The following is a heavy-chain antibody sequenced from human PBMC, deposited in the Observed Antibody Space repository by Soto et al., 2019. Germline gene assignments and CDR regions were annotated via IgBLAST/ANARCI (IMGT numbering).Heavy chain of an antibody. CDR1: GFTFSSYG. Sequence: QVQLVESGGGVVQPGRSLRLSCAASGFTFSSYGMHWVRQAPGKGLEWVAVISYDGSNKYYADSVKGRFTIYRDNSKNTLYLQMNSLRAEDTAVYYCAKDGVCSYGDSTLAPDFDYWGQGTLVTGSS. CDR3: AKDGVCSYGDSTLAPDFDY. CDR2: ISYDGSNK. V-gene: IGHV3-30*18. J-gene: IGHJ4*02. D-gene: IGHD4-17*01.